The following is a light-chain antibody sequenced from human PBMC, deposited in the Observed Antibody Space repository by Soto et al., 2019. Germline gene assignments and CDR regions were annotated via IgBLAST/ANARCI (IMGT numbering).Light chain of an antibody. J-gene: IGLJ1*01. CDR3: SSYTSSSTLV. V-gene: IGLV2-14*01. Sequence: LTQPASVSGSPGQSITISCTGTSSDVGGYNYVSWYQQHPGKAPKFMIYDVSNRPSGVSYRLSGSKSGNTASLTISGLQAEDEADYYCSSYTSSSTLVFGTGTKVTVL. CDR2: DVS. CDR1: SSDVGGYNY.